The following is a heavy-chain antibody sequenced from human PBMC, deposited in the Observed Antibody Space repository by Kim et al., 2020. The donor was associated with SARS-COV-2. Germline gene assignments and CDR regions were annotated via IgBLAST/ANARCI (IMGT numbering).Heavy chain of an antibody. Sequence: QKFQGRVTMTRDKATSTGYMELSSLRSEDTAVYYCARETGYSSSWCFDYWGQGTLVTVSS. V-gene: IGHV1-46*01. CDR3: ARETGYSSSWCFDY. J-gene: IGHJ4*02. D-gene: IGHD6-13*01.